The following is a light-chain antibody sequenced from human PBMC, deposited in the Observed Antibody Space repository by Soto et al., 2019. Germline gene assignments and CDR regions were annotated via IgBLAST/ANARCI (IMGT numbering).Light chain of an antibody. V-gene: IGKV3-20*01. CDR2: GTS. CDR3: QQYGSSPIT. CDR1: QSVSRSY. J-gene: IGKJ5*01. Sequence: EIVLTQSPGTLSLSPGERATLSCMASQSVSRSYLAWYQQKPGQAPRLLIYGTSTRATGIPDRFSGSGSGTDFTLTISRLEPEDFEVYYCQQYGSSPITFGQGTRLEIK.